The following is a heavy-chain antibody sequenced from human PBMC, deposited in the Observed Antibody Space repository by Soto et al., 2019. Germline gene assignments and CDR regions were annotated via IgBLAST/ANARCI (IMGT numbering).Heavy chain of an antibody. CDR3: ARGRSGYYGSGSYYYY. CDR2: INNSGGT. Sequence: PSETLSLTCSVSGDSISRSSYNWGWIRQSPGEGLEWIGKINNSGGTNYNPSLKSRVTISVDTSKNQFSLKLSSVTAADTAVYYCARGRSGYYGSGSYYYYWGQGTLVTVSS. J-gene: IGHJ4*02. V-gene: IGHV4-39*07. D-gene: IGHD3-10*01. CDR1: GDSISRSSYN.